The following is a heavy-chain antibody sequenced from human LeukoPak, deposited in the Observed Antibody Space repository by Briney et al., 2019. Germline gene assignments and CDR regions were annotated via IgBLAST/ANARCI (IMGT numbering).Heavy chain of an antibody. CDR1: GFAFSNYW. V-gene: IGHV3-7*01. J-gene: IGHJ4*02. CDR3: ARVAYGDRY. CDR2: IQEDGSAQ. D-gene: IGHD4-17*01. Sequence: GGSLRLSCAASGFAFSNYWMSWVRQAPGKGLEWVGNIQEDGSAQYYVDSVKGRFTISRDNAKNSLYLQMNSLRVDDTAVYYCARVAYGDRYWGQGTLVTVSS.